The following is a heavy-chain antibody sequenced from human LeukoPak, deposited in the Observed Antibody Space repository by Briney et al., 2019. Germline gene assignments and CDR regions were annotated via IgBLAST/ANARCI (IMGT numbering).Heavy chain of an antibody. CDR1: GYTFTSYG. D-gene: IGHD1-26*01. V-gene: IGHV1-2*02. CDR2: INPNSGGT. J-gene: IGHJ4*02. CDR3: ARWEGATFDY. Sequence: ASVKVSCKASGYTFTSYGISWVRQAPGQGLEWMGWINPNSGGTNYAQKFQGRVTMTRDTSISTAYMELSRLRSDDTAVYYCARWEGATFDYWGQGTLVTVSS.